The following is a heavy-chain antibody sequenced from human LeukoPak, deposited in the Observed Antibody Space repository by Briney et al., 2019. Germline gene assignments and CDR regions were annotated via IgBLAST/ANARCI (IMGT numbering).Heavy chain of an antibody. Sequence: SETLSLTCTVSGDSISGHYWNWIRQPPGKGLEWIGYIHSSGSTDYSPSLRSRVTLSVDTSKNQLSLKLTSVTAADTAVYYCARPTATPAGSYYYRYLHVWGKGTTVTVSS. CDR1: GDSISGHY. CDR3: ARPTATPAGSYYYRYLHV. V-gene: IGHV4-4*09. D-gene: IGHD6-19*01. J-gene: IGHJ6*03. CDR2: IHSSGST.